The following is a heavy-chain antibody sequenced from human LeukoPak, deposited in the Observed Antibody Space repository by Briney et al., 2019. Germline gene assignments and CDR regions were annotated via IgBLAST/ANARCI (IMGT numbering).Heavy chain of an antibody. D-gene: IGHD2-2*01. J-gene: IGHJ4*02. V-gene: IGHV3-30*18. CDR3: AKDPHIVVVPAAVPDY. CDR2: ISYDGSNK. CDR1: GFTFSSYG. Sequence: GGSLRLSCAASGFTFSSYGMHWVRQAPGKGLEWVAVISYDGSNKYYADSVKGRFTISRDNSKNTLYLQTNSLRAEDTAVYYCAKDPHIVVVPAAVPDYWGQGTLVTVSS.